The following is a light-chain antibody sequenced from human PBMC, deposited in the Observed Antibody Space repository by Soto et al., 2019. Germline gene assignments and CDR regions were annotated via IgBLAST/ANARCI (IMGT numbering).Light chain of an antibody. V-gene: IGKV3-11*01. Sequence: IVLTQSPTTLSLSQGERATLSCRASQNVANSLAWYQEEPGQAPRLLIYDASNRAPGIPPRFSGSGSGTDFTLTISSLEPEDFAVYYCQQRSSWPPPTFGGGTKVDIK. J-gene: IGKJ4*01. CDR1: QNVANS. CDR2: DAS. CDR3: QQRSSWPPPT.